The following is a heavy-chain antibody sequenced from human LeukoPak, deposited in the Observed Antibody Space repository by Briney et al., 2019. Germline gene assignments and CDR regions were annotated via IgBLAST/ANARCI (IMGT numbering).Heavy chain of an antibody. CDR2: ISWNSGSI. Sequence: GRSLRLSCAASGFTFDDYAMHWVRQAPGKGLEWVSGISWNSGSIGYADSVKGRFTISRDNAKNSLYLQMNSLRAEDTALYYCAKGISVADKYLDYWGQGTLVTVSS. CDR3: AKGISVADKYLDY. J-gene: IGHJ4*02. D-gene: IGHD6-19*01. V-gene: IGHV3-9*01. CDR1: GFTFDDYA.